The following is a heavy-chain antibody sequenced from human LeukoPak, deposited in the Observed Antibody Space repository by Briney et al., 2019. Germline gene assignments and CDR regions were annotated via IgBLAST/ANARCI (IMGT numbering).Heavy chain of an antibody. Sequence: GGSLRLSCAASGFTFSSYEMNWVRQAPGKGLEWVSYISSSDSTIYYADSVKGRFTISRDNAKNSLYLQMNSLRAEDTAVYYCARDTYGSGSYGYYYMDVWGKGTTVTVSS. CDR1: GFTFSSYE. CDR2: ISSSDSTI. J-gene: IGHJ6*03. CDR3: ARDTYGSGSYGYYYMDV. D-gene: IGHD3-10*01. V-gene: IGHV3-48*03.